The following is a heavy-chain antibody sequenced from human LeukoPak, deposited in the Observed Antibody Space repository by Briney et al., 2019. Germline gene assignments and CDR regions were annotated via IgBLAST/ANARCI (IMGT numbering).Heavy chain of an antibody. CDR3: VPSANYYYFDY. V-gene: IGHV1-2*02. J-gene: IGHJ4*02. CDR1: GYTFTGYY. D-gene: IGHD4/OR15-4a*01. Sequence: ASVKVSCKASGYTFTGYYMHWVRQAPGQGLEWMGWIDPNSGGTDYAQRFQGRVAMTRDTSITTAYIELSGLRSDDTAVYYCVPSANYYYFDYWGQGTLVTVSS. CDR2: IDPNSGGT.